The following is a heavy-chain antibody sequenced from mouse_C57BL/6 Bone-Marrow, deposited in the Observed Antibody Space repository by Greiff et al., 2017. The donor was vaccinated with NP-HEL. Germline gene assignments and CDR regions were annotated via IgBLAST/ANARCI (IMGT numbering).Heavy chain of an antibody. CDR3: AREHYGSRMDYAMDY. J-gene: IGHJ4*01. D-gene: IGHD1-1*01. V-gene: IGHV1-74*01. CDR1: GYTFTSYW. CDR2: IHPSDSDT. Sequence: VQLQQPGAELVKPGASVKVSCKASGYTFTSYWMHWVKQRPGQGLEWIGRIHPSDSDTNYNQKFKGQATLTVAKSSSTAYMQLSSLTSEDAAVYYCAREHYGSRMDYAMDYWGQGTSGTVSS.